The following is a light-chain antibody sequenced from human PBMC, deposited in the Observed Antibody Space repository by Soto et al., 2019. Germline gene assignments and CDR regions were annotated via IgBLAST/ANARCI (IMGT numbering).Light chain of an antibody. Sequence: EIVLTQSPATLSLSPGERATLSCWASQSVNRYLVWYQQKSGQAPRLLMYDASKRATGIPARFSGSGSGTDFTLTISSLEPEDFAVYYCQQRDIWPWTFGQGTKVEIK. CDR3: QQRDIWPWT. CDR1: QSVNRY. CDR2: DAS. V-gene: IGKV3-11*01. J-gene: IGKJ1*01.